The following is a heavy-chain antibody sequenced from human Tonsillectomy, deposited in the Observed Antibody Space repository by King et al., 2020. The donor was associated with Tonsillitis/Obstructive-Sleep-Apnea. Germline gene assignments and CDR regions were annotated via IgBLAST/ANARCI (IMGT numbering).Heavy chain of an antibody. CDR2: IFSGGST. CDR1: GFTVNNNH. J-gene: IGHJ6*03. Sequence: VQLVESGGGLIQPGGSLRLSCAASGFTVNNNHMSWVRQAPGKGLEWVSVIFSGGSTYYADSVKGRFTISRDNSMNTIYLEMNSLRAEDTAVYYCTLYDFWSGYHYYYMDVWGKGTTVTVSS. V-gene: IGHV3-53*01. D-gene: IGHD3-3*01. CDR3: TLYDFWSGYHYYYMDV.